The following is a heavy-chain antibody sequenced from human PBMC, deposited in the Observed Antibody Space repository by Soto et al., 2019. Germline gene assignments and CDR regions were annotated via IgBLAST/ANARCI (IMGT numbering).Heavy chain of an antibody. CDR1: GFTFSSYS. V-gene: IGHV3-48*02. Sequence: GGSLRLSCAASGFTFSSYSMNWVRQAPGKGLEWVSYISSSSSTIYYADSVKGRFTISRDNAKNSLYLQMNSLRDGDTAVYYCARDYDFSRGYYYYYGMDVWGQGTTVTVSS. D-gene: IGHD3-3*01. CDR2: ISSSSSTI. CDR3: ARDYDFSRGYYYYYGMDV. J-gene: IGHJ6*02.